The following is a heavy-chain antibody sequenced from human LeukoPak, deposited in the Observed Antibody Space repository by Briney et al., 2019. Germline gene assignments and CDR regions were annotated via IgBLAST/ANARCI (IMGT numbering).Heavy chain of an antibody. D-gene: IGHD2-2*01. CDR2: IIPILGIA. CDR3: ARVGDCSSTSCYDRQVMSWGLDY. Sequence: ASVKVSCKASGGTFSSYAISWVRQAPGQGLEWMGRIIPILGIANYAQKFQGRVTITADKSTSTAYMELSSLRSEDTAVYYCARVGDCSSTSCYDRQVMSWGLDYWGQGTLVTVSS. V-gene: IGHV1-69*04. J-gene: IGHJ4*02. CDR1: GGTFSSYA.